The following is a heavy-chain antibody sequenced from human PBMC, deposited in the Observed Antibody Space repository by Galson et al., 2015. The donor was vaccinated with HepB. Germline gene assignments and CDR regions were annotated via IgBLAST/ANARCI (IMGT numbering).Heavy chain of an antibody. V-gene: IGHV4-34*01. D-gene: IGHD3-22*01. CDR1: GGSFSGYY. CDR2: INHSGST. J-gene: IGHJ4*02. CDR3: ARTSSGRRFDY. Sequence: SETLSLTCAVYGGSFSGYYWSWIRQPPGKGLEWIGEINHSGSTNYNPSLKSRVTISVDTSKNQFSLKLSSVTAADTAVYYCARTSSGRRFDYWGQGTLVTVSS.